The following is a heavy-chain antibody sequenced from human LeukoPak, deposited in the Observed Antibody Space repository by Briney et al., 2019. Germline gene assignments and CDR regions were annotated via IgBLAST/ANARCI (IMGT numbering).Heavy chain of an antibody. CDR1: GGSFSGYY. V-gene: IGHV4-34*01. CDR2: INHSGST. CDR3: ARTPSGFDP. J-gene: IGHJ5*02. D-gene: IGHD3-10*01. Sequence: PSETLSLTCAVYGGSFSGYYWSWTRQPPGKGLEWIGEINHSGSTNYNPSLKSRVTISVDTSKNQFSLKLSSVTAADTAVYYCARTPSGFDPWGQGTLVTVSS.